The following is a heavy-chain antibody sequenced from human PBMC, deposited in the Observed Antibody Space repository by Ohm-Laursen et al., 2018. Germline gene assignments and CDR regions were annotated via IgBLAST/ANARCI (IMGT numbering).Heavy chain of an antibody. J-gene: IGHJ4*02. CDR1: GFTFSDHY. CDR2: TRNKANSYTT. CDR3: ARGDYYDSSGPFDY. V-gene: IGHV3-72*01. Sequence: GSLRLSCSASGFTFSDHYMDWVRQAPGKGLEWVGRTRNKANSYTTEYAASVKGRFTISRDDSKNSLYLQMNSLKTEDTAVYYCARGDYYDSSGPFDYWGQGTLVTVSS. D-gene: IGHD3-22*01.